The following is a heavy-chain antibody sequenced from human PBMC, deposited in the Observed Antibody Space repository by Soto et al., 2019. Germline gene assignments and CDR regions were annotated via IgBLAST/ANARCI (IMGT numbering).Heavy chain of an antibody. Sequence: GGSLRLSCAASGFTFSSYSMNWVRQAPGKGLEWVSYISSSSSTIYYADSVKGRFTISRDNAKNSLYLQMNSLRDEDTAVYYCASLPLAAASRINWFDPWGQGTLVTVSS. J-gene: IGHJ5*02. V-gene: IGHV3-48*02. D-gene: IGHD6-13*01. CDR1: GFTFSSYS. CDR2: ISSSSSTI. CDR3: ASLPLAAASRINWFDP.